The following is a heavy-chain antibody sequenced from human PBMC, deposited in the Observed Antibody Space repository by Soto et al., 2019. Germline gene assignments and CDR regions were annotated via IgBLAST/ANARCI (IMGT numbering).Heavy chain of an antibody. CDR2: VIPIFGTT. CDR3: ATNSMIAVPKTTFDL. CDR1: GGSFSGYG. J-gene: IGHJ3*01. V-gene: IGHV1-69*13. D-gene: IGHD3-22*01. Sequence: ASVKVSCKASGGSFSGYGVSWVRQAPGQGLEWMGGVIPIFGTTEYAQKFQDRVALSADESMRTAYMQLSGLTSEDTAVYFCATNSMIAVPKTTFDLWGQGTVVTV.